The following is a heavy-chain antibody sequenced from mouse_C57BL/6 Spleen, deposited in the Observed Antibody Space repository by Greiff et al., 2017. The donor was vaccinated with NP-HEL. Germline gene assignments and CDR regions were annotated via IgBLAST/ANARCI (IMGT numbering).Heavy chain of an antibody. Sequence: EVQLQQSGPELVKPGDSVKISCKASGYSFTGYFMNWVMQSHGKSLEWIGRINPYNGDTFYNQKFKGKATLTVDKSSSTANMELRSLTSEDSAVYDCARDEYYYGSSYGAMDYWGQGTSVTVSS. CDR2: INPYNGDT. CDR1: GYSFTGYF. CDR3: ARDEYYYGSSYGAMDY. V-gene: IGHV1-20*01. J-gene: IGHJ4*01. D-gene: IGHD1-1*01.